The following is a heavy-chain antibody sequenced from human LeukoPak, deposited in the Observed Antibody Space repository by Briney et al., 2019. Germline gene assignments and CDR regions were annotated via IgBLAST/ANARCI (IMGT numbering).Heavy chain of an antibody. D-gene: IGHD1-7*01. CDR1: GGSISSGGYY. V-gene: IGHV4-31*03. CDR3: ARDNWNYGSSMDV. Sequence: SETLSLTCTVSGGSISSGGYYWNWIRQHPGKGLEWIGYIYYSGSTYYNPSLKSRVTISVDTSKNQFSLKLSSVTAADTAVYYCARDNWNYGSSMDVWGQGTTVTVSS. J-gene: IGHJ6*02. CDR2: IYYSGST.